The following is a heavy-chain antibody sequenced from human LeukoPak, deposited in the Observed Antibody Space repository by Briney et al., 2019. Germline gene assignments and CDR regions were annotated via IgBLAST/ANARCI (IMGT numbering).Heavy chain of an antibody. D-gene: IGHD5-24*01. CDR3: ATHSPAGYATGYIRRLDY. V-gene: IGHV1-46*01. CDR1: GYSLTDSY. J-gene: IGHJ4*02. CDR2: FNPGVGST. Sequence: ASVKVSCKASGYSLTDSYMHWVRQAPGQGLEWMGIFNPGVGSTTYAQKFQDRVTMTRDTSTSTVYMELSSLRSEDTALYYCATHSPAGYATGYIRRLDYWGQGTLVTVSS.